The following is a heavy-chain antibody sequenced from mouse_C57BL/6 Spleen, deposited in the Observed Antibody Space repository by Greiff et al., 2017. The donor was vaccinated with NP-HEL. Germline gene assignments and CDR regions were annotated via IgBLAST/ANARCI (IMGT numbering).Heavy chain of an antibody. CDR2: IRLKSDNYAT. D-gene: IGHD4-1*01. V-gene: IGHV6-3*01. CDR1: GFTFSNYW. Sequence: EVMLVESGGGLVQPGGSMKLSCVASGFTFSNYWMNWVRQSPEKGLEWVAQIRLKSDNYATHYAESVKGRFTISRDDSKSSVYLQMNNVRAEDTGSYYCLENWDWFAYWGQGTLVTVSA. CDR3: LENWDWFAY. J-gene: IGHJ3*01.